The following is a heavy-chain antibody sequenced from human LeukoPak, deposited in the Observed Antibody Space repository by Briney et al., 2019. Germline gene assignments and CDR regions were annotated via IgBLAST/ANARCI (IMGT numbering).Heavy chain of an antibody. V-gene: IGHV1-69*05. Sequence: ASVKVSCKASGGTFSSYAISWVRQAPGQGLEWMGGIIPIFGTANYAQKFQGRVTITTDESTSTAYMELSSLRSEDTAVYYCARDIAAAAIPWGQGTLVTVSS. CDR3: ARDIAAAAIP. CDR1: GGTFSSYA. D-gene: IGHD6-13*01. CDR2: IIPIFGTA. J-gene: IGHJ5*02.